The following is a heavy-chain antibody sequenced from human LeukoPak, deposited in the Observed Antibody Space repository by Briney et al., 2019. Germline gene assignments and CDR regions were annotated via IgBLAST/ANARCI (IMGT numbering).Heavy chain of an antibody. J-gene: IGHJ4*02. CDR2: INPNSGGT. CDR1: GYSLTGYH. V-gene: IGHV1-2*06. CDR3: ARNYDSSGYYDY. D-gene: IGHD3-22*01. Sequence: ASVKVSCKASGYSLTGYHMHWVRQAPGQGLEWMGRINPNSGGTNYAQKFQGRVTMTRDTSISTAYMELSRLRSDDTAVYYCARNYDSSGYYDYWGQGTLVTVSS.